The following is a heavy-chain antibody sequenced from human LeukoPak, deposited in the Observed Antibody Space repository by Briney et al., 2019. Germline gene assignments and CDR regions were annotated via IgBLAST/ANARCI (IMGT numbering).Heavy chain of an antibody. J-gene: IGHJ5*02. V-gene: IGHV3-30-3*01. CDR1: GFTFSSYA. D-gene: IGHD6-13*01. CDR2: ISYDGSNK. CDR3: ARDLPAAENNWFDP. Sequence: GGSLRLSCAASGFTFSSYAMHWVRQAPGKGLEWVAVISYDGSNKYYADSVKGRFTISRDNSKNTLYLQMNSLRAEDTAVYYCARDLPAAENNWFDPWGQGTLVTVSS.